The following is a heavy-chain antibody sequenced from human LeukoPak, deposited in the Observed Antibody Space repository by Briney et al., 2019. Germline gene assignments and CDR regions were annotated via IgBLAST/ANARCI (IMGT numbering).Heavy chain of an antibody. CDR3: AKDLKRGSKAVAGTKGNDY. CDR1: GFTFSSYA. Sequence: QPGGSLRLSCAASGFTFSSYAMSWVRQAPGEGLEWVSSITTSGGSTYYADSVKGRFTISRDNSKNTLYLQMNSLRAGDTAVYYCAKDLKRGSKAVAGTKGNDYWGQGTLVTVSS. V-gene: IGHV3-23*01. D-gene: IGHD6-19*01. J-gene: IGHJ4*02. CDR2: ITTSGGST.